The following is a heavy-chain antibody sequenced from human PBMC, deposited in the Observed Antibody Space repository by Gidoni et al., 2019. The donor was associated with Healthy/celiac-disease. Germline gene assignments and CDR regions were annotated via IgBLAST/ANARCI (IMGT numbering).Heavy chain of an antibody. D-gene: IGHD4-17*01. CDR2: IIPIFGTA. J-gene: IGHJ6*02. CDR3: ARDLPQLGYGDYLYYYYGMDV. V-gene: IGHV1-69*01. CDR1: GGTLSSYA. Sequence: QVQLVQSGAEVKKPGSSVKVSCKASGGTLSSYATSWVRQAPGQGLEWMGGIIPIFGTANYAQKFQGRVTITAGESTSTAYMELSSLRSEDTAVYYCARDLPQLGYGDYLYYYYGMDVWGQGTTVTVSS.